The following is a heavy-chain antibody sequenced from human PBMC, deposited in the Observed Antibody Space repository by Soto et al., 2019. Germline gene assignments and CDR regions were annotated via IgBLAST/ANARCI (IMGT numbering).Heavy chain of an antibody. D-gene: IGHD2-2*01. V-gene: IGHV3-23*01. CDR1: GFSVTSYA. CDR3: AKDRYCSATSCQDFGS. CDR2: RSGSGIGK. J-gene: IGHJ4*02. Sequence: GGSLRLSCAASGFSVTSYAMSWLRQAPGKGLEWVSVRSGSGIGKDYADSVKGRFTISRDNSRNTLYLQMSGLRVEDTAVYYCAKDRYCSATSCQDFGSWGQGTLVTVS.